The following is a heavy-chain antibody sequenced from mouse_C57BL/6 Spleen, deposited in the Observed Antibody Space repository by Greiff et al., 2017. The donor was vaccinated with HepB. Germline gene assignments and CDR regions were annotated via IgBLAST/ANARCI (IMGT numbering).Heavy chain of an antibody. CDR3: ARGGNGVDCYGSSQAWFAY. Sequence: EVQLQQSGPELVKPGASVKISCKASGYTFTDYYMNWVKQSHGKSLEWIGDINPNNGGTSYNQKFKGKATLTVDKSSSTAYMELRSLTSEDSAVYYCARGGNGVDCYGSSQAWFAYWGQGTLVTVSA. CDR2: INPNNGGT. D-gene: IGHD1-1*01. J-gene: IGHJ3*01. V-gene: IGHV1-26*01. CDR1: GYTFTDYY.